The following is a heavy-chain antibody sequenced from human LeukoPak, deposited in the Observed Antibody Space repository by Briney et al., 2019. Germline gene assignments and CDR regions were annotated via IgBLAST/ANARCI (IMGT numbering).Heavy chain of an antibody. Sequence: GGSLRLSCAASGFSFSSYAMHWVRQAPGKGLDWLTIISYDGRNIHYADSVKGRFTISRDNSKNTLYLEMSSLRAEDTAVYYCARRIEGSGLDVWGQGTTVTVSS. CDR3: ARRIEGSGLDV. J-gene: IGHJ6*02. D-gene: IGHD1-26*01. V-gene: IGHV3-30*04. CDR2: ISYDGRNI. CDR1: GFSFSSYA.